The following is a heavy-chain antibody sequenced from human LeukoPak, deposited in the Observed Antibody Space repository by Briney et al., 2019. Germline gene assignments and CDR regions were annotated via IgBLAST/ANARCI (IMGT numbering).Heavy chain of an antibody. CDR3: ARDAHSSGWTFFDY. D-gene: IGHD6-19*01. Sequence: SETLSLTCSVSGGSTSSGSSYWSWIRQPAGKGLEWIGRIYSSGNTDYNPSLRSRVTISVDMSKNQFSLKLSSVTAADTAVYYCARDAHSSGWTFFDYWGQGVLVTVSS. CDR2: IYSSGNT. J-gene: IGHJ4*02. CDR1: GGSTSSGSSY. V-gene: IGHV4-61*02.